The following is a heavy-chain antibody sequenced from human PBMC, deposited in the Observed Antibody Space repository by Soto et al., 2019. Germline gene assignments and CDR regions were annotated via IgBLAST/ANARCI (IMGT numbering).Heavy chain of an antibody. Sequence: ASVKVSCKASGYTFTSYDINWVRQATGQGLEWMGWMNPNSGNTGYAQKFQGRVTMTRSTSISTAYMELSSLRSEDTAVYYCARGGGMTIFGVTVRLDNDAFDIRGQGTMVTVSS. J-gene: IGHJ3*02. CDR1: GYTFTSYD. V-gene: IGHV1-8*01. CDR3: ARGGGMTIFGVTVRLDNDAFDI. D-gene: IGHD3-3*01. CDR2: MNPNSGNT.